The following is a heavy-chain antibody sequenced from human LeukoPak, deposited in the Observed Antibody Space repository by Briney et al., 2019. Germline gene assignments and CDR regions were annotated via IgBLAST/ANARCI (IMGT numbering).Heavy chain of an antibody. J-gene: IGHJ4*02. D-gene: IGHD5-24*01. CDR2: IIYSGGT. V-gene: IGHV4-59*08. CDR3: ARQPGGEMANALDY. CDR1: GGSISSYY. Sequence: SETLSLTCTVSGGSISSYYWSWIRQPPGKGLEWIGYIIYSGGTNYNPSLKSRVTISVDTSKNQFSLKLSSVTAADAAVYFCARQPGGEMANALDYWGQGTLVTVSS.